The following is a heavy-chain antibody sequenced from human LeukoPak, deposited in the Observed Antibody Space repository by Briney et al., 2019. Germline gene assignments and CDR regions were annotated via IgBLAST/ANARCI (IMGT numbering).Heavy chain of an antibody. V-gene: IGHV3-23*01. CDR3: AKDERNWNYNLASQTYD. CDR2: ISGSGVST. CDR1: GFRFSSYA. Sequence: GGSLRLSCAASGFRFSSYAMSWVRQAPGKGLEWVSAISGSGVSTYYADSVKGRFTVSRDNSKDTLYLQMSSLRAEDTAVYYCAKDERNWNYNLASQTYDWGQGTLVTVSS. D-gene: IGHD1-7*01. J-gene: IGHJ4*02.